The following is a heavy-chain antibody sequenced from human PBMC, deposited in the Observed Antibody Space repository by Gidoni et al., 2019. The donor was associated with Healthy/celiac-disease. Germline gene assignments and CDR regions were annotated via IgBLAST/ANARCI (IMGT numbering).Heavy chain of an antibody. CDR3: ARGRDGYYDAFDI. CDR2: INPNSGGP. V-gene: IGHV1-2*04. CDR1: GYTFTGYY. J-gene: IGHJ3*02. D-gene: IGHD1-26*01. Sequence: QVQLVQSGAEVKKPGASVKVSCKASGYTFTGYYMHWVRQAPGQGLEWMGWINPNSGGPNYAQKFQGWVTMTRDTSISTAYMELSRLRSDDTAVYYCARGRDGYYDAFDIWGQGTMVTVSS.